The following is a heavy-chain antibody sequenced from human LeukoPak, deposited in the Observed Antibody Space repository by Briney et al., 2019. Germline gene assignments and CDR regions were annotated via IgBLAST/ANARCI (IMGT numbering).Heavy chain of an antibody. J-gene: IGHJ4*02. CDR3: VRGVDS. V-gene: IGHV4-38-2*02. CDR1: GYAISSGFH. Sequence: SETLSLTCSVSGYAISSGFHWGWIRQPPGKGLEWIGNFFHTGTTSYNPSLKGRATISVDMSQNHFSLKLDSVTAADTAIYYCVRGVDSWGQGSLVTVSS. CDR2: FFHTGTT.